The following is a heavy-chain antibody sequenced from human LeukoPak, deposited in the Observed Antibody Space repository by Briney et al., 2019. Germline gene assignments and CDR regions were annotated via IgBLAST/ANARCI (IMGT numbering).Heavy chain of an antibody. V-gene: IGHV3-7*01. Sequence: GGSLRLSCAASGFPFTNYWMSWVRQAPGKGLEWVANMKEDGSAMYYADSLRGRFTISRDSAQNSVYLQMDNLSAEDTAVYFCARDVWGSYSTGSYLDYWGQGALVTVSS. CDR1: GFPFTNYW. CDR3: ARDVWGSYSTGSYLDY. J-gene: IGHJ4*02. D-gene: IGHD6-19*01. CDR2: MKEDGSAM.